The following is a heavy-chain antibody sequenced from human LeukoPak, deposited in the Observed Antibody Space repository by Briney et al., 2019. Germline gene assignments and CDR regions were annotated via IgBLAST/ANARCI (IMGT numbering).Heavy chain of an antibody. CDR2: IKRKSDGGTT. CDR1: GFTFSDAW. Sequence: PGGSLRLSCAASGFTFSDAWMTWLRQAPGQGLEWIGLIKRKSDGGTTQYGPPMEGRFTISRDDSKETLYLQMDSVKTEDTAVYYCATGSRGDSWGQGTLVTVSS. CDR3: ATGSRGDS. J-gene: IGHJ4*02. V-gene: IGHV3-15*05. D-gene: IGHD2-2*01.